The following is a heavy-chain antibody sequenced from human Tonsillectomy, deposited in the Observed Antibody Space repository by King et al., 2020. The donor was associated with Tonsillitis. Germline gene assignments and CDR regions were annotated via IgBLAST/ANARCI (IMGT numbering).Heavy chain of an antibody. D-gene: IGHD3-3*01. V-gene: IGHV3-74*01. CDR2: IKSDGSRT. CDR1: GFTFSSYW. Sequence: VQLVESGGDLVQPGGSLRLSCAASGFTFSSYWMHWVRQAPGKGLLWFSRIKSDGSRTSYADAVKGRFTISRDNAKNTLYLQMNSLRAEDTAVYYCAREGATIFGVGNGAFDIWGQGTMLTVSS. J-gene: IGHJ3*02. CDR3: AREGATIFGVGNGAFDI.